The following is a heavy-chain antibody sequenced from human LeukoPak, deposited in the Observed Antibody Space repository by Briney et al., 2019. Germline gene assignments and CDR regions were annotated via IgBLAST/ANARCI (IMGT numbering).Heavy chain of an antibody. CDR3: AKFYDILTGYFDY. J-gene: IGHJ4*02. CDR1: GFTFSGYA. V-gene: IGHV3-23*01. Sequence: GGSLRLSCAASGFTFSGYAMSWVRQPPGKGLDWVSTIIGGGGSTYYAYYTDSVRGRFTISRDNSKNTLYLQMNSLRAEDTAVYYCAKFYDILTGYFDYWGQGTLVTVSS. CDR2: IIGGGGST. D-gene: IGHD3-9*01.